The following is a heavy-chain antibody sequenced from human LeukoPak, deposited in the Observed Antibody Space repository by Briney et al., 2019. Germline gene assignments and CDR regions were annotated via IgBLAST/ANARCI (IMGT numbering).Heavy chain of an antibody. CDR1: GFTFSTYW. CDR3: ARGRRWTDV. Sequence: GGSLRFSCAASGFTFSTYWMRWVRQAPGKGLEWVANINQDGSEKDYVDSVKGRFTISRDNAKNSLYLQMNSLRAEDTAVYYCARGRRWTDVWGKGTTVTVSS. J-gene: IGHJ6*04. D-gene: IGHD3/OR15-3a*01. CDR2: INQDGSEK. V-gene: IGHV3-7*01.